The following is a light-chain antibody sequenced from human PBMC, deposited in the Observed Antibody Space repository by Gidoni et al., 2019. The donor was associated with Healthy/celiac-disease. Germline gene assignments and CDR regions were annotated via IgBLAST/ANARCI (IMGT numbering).Light chain of an antibody. CDR2: GKN. V-gene: IGLV3-19*01. CDR1: SLRRYY. J-gene: IGLJ3*02. Sequence: SELTQDPAVSVALGQTVRITCQGDSLRRYYASWYQQTPGQAPVLVIYGKNNRPSGIPDRFSGSSSGNTASLTITGAQAEDEADYYCNSRDSSGNRWVFGGGTKLTVL. CDR3: NSRDSSGNRWV.